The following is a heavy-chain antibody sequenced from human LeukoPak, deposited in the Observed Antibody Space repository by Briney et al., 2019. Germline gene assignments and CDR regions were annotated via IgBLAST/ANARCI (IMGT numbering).Heavy chain of an antibody. CDR3: ARDGGSLWFGEGGVYNWFDP. D-gene: IGHD3-10*01. J-gene: IGHJ5*02. CDR2: ISSSSSYI. CDR1: GFTFSSKG. Sequence: PGGSLRLSCAASGFTFSSKGVSWVRQAPGKGLEWVSSISSSSSYIYYADSVKGRFTISRDNAKNSLYLQMNSLRAEDTAVYYCARDGGSLWFGEGGVYNWFDPWGQGTLVTVSS. V-gene: IGHV3-21*01.